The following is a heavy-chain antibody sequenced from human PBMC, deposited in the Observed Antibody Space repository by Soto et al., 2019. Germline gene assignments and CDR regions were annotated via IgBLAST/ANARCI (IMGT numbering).Heavy chain of an antibody. Sequence: ASVKVSCKPSGYTFNTYYLHLVRQAPGQALEWMGVIHPSGGGTTYAQKFLGRVTVTRDTSTSTVFMELSSLRSDDTAVYYCARGGHIEVVTASFEYWGQGTLVTVSS. CDR1: GYTFNTYY. J-gene: IGHJ4*02. V-gene: IGHV1-46*02. CDR3: ARGGHIEVVTASFEY. CDR2: IHPSGGGT. D-gene: IGHD2-21*02.